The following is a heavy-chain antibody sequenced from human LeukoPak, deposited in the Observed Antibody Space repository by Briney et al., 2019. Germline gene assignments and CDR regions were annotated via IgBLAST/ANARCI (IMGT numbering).Heavy chain of an antibody. J-gene: IGHJ4*02. D-gene: IGHD2-21*01. Sequence: GGSLRLSCEASGFSFSRHWMLWIRQAPGKGLVWVARISDGGSYRSHVGSVEGRFTISRDNVRNILYLHMNDLRGEDTAVYYCASFGISWTSAYWGQGTLVTVSS. CDR3: ASFGISWTSAY. V-gene: IGHV3-74*01. CDR1: GFSFSRHW. CDR2: ISDGGSYR.